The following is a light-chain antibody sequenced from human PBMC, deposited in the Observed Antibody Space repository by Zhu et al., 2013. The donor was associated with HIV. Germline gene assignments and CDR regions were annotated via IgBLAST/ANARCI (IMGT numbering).Light chain of an antibody. V-gene: IGKV3-20*01. J-gene: IGKJ2*03. CDR2: GAT. CDR1: QSVNNRY. Sequence: EIVLTQSPGTLSLSPGETATLSCRASQSVNNRYLAWYQQKPGQAPRLLIYGATNRATGIPDRFSGSGSGTDFTLTISRLEPEDFAVYYCQQYSISRSFGQGTKVEIK. CDR3: QQYSISRS.